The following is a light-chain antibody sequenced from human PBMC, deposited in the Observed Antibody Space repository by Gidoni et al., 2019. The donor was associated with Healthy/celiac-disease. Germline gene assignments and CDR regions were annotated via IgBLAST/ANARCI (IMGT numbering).Light chain of an antibody. Sequence: DLQMTQSPSSLSASVGDRVPITCRASQSFSSYLNWNQQKPGKAPKLLIYAASSLQSWVPSWFRDSESGTDFTLTISSLRPEDFATYYWQQSNSTPWTFSQETKVEIK. V-gene: IGKV1-39*01. CDR2: AAS. CDR3: QQSNSTPWT. J-gene: IGKJ1*01. CDR1: QSFSSY.